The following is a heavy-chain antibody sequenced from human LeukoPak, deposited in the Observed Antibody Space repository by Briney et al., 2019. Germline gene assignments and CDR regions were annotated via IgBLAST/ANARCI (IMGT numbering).Heavy chain of an antibody. Sequence: SETLSLTCTVSGASISSSNCYWGWIRQPPGKGLEWIGSFYYSGSTYYHPSLKSRVTISVDTSKNQFSLKLSSVTAADTAVYYCARENEGDYYALTHWGQGTLVTVSS. CDR3: ARENEGDYYALTH. J-gene: IGHJ4*02. D-gene: IGHD4-17*01. CDR1: GASISSSNCY. CDR2: FYYSGST. V-gene: IGHV4-39*07.